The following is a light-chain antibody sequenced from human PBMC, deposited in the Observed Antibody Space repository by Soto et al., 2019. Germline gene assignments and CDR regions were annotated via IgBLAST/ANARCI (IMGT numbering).Light chain of an antibody. V-gene: IGLV1-44*01. J-gene: IGLJ2*01. Sequence: QSVLTQPPSASGTPGQRVSITCSGSSSNIGSNIVNWYQQLPGRAPKLLIYRTNQRPSGVPDRFSASKSGTSASLAISGLPSEDEADYYCEAWDDSLIGVLFGGGTELTVL. CDR3: EAWDDSLIGVL. CDR1: SSNIGSNI. CDR2: RTN.